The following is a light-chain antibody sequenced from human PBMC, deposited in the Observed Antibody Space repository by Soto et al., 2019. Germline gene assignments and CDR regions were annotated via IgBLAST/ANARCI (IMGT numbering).Light chain of an antibody. CDR3: QQYNSYPRT. CDR1: QSISSW. J-gene: IGKJ4*01. V-gene: IGKV1-5*03. Sequence: DLQMTQSPSTLSASVGDRVTITCRASQSISSWLAWYQQKPGKAPKLLIYKASSLESGDPSRFSGSGSWTEFTLSISSLQPDEFATYYCQQYNSYPRTFGGGTEVEIK. CDR2: KAS.